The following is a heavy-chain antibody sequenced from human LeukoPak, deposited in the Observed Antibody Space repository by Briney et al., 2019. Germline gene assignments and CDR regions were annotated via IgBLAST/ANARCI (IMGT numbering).Heavy chain of an antibody. D-gene: IGHD6-19*01. V-gene: IGHV3-30*02. Sequence: GGSLRLSRAASGFTFSSYGMHWVRQAPGKGLEWVAFIRYDGSNKYYADSVKGRFTISRDNSKNTLYLQMNSLRAEDTAVYYCAKDIWAIAVAEPFDYRGQGTLVTVSS. CDR1: GFTFSSYG. CDR3: AKDIWAIAVAEPFDY. CDR2: IRYDGSNK. J-gene: IGHJ4*02.